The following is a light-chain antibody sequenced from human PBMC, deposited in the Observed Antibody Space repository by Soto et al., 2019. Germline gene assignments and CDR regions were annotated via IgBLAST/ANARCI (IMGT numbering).Light chain of an antibody. J-gene: IGLJ2*01. Sequence: QSALTQPASVSGSPGQSITISCTGTSSDVGGYNYVSWYQQHPGKAPKLMIYEVSNRPSGVSNRFSGSKSGNTASLTISGLQAEDDADYYCSSYTITTTLVFGGGTQLTVL. CDR1: SSDVGGYNY. V-gene: IGLV2-14*01. CDR3: SSYTITTTLV. CDR2: EVS.